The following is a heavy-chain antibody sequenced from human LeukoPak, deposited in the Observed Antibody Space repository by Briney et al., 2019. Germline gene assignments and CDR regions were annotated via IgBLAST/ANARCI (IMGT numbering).Heavy chain of an antibody. J-gene: IGHJ4*02. V-gene: IGHV3-48*01. D-gene: IGHD3-3*01. CDR1: GFTFSSYS. Sequence: PGGSLRLSCAASGFTFSSYSMNWVRQAPGKGLEWVSYISSSSSTIYYADSVKGRFTISRDNAKNSLYLQMNSLRAEDTAVYYCARDTYDFWSGLDYWGQGTLVTVSS. CDR2: ISSSSSTI. CDR3: ARDTYDFWSGLDY.